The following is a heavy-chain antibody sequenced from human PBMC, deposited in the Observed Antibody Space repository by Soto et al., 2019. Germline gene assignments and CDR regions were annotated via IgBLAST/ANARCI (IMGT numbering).Heavy chain of an antibody. V-gene: IGHV4-39*01. CDR1: GESISSSSYY. Sequence: SETLSLTCIVSGESISSSSYYWGWIRQPPGKGLEWIGSIYYSGRTYYNPFFKSRVTISIDTSKNQFSLKLSSVTATDTAVYYCARQRTTVVTQAYFDHWGQGALVTVSS. CDR3: ARQRTTVVTQAYFDH. D-gene: IGHD2-21*02. J-gene: IGHJ4*02. CDR2: IYYSGRT.